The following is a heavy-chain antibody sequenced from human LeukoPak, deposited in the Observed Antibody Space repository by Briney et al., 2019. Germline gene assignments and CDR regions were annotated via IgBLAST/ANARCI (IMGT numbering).Heavy chain of an antibody. D-gene: IGHD3-3*01. CDR2: IKQDGSEK. V-gene: IGHV3-7*03. Sequence: GGSLRLSCAASGFTFSSYWMSWVRQAPGKGLEWVANIKQDGSEKYYVDSVKGRFTISRDNAKNSLYLQMNSLRAEDTAFYYCARGRYDFWSVYLDYWGQGALVTVSS. J-gene: IGHJ4*02. CDR3: ARGRYDFWSVYLDY. CDR1: GFTFSSYW.